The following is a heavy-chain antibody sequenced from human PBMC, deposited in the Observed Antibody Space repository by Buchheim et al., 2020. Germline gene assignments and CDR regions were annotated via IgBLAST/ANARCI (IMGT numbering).Heavy chain of an antibody. J-gene: IGHJ5*02. CDR1: EYSFTNYW. CDR3: ARLVCSNGVCWFDP. CDR2: IDPSDSYP. D-gene: IGHD2-8*01. V-gene: IGHV5-10-1*03. Sequence: EVQLVQSGAEVKKPGESLKISCKGSEYSFTNYWISWVRQMPGKGLEWMGRIDPSDSYPNYSPSFEGHVIISADTSISTAYFQWTRLKASDTAMYYCARLVCSNGVCWFDPWGQGTL.